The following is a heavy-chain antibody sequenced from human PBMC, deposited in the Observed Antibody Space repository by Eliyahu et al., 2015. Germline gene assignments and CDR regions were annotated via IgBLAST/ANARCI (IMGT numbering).Heavy chain of an antibody. J-gene: IGHJ2*01. CDR1: GFSLSNARMG. CDR2: IFSNDEK. D-gene: IGHD5-24*01. Sequence: QVTLKESGPVLVKPTETLTLTCTVXGFSLSNARMGVSWIRQPPGKALEWLAHIFSNDEKSYSTSLKSRLTISKDTSKSQVVLTMTNMDPVDTATYYCARSDSDVRRDGYNWDWYFDLWGRGTLVTVSS. V-gene: IGHV2-26*01. CDR3: ARSDSDVRRDGYNWDWYFDL.